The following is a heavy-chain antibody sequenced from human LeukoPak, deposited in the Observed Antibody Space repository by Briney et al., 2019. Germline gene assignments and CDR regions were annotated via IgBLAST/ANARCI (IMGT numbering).Heavy chain of an antibody. CDR3: AKDPRYSSSWVWGDAFDI. CDR2: IRYDGSNK. V-gene: IGHV3-30*02. CDR1: GFTFSSYG. D-gene: IGHD6-13*01. J-gene: IGHJ3*02. Sequence: GGSLRLSCAASGFTFSSYGMHWVRQAPGKGLEWVAFIRYDGSNKYYADSVKGRFTISRDNSKNTLYLQMNSLRAEDTAVYYCAKDPRYSSSWVWGDAFDIWGQGTMVTVSS.